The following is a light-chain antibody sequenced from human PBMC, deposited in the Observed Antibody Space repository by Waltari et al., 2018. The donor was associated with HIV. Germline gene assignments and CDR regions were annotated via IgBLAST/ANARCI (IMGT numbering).Light chain of an antibody. J-gene: IGLJ3*02. CDR1: SLGEKY. CDR2: QDT. V-gene: IGLV3-1*01. Sequence: SYEVTQPPSVSVSPGQTARITCSGDSLGEKYTSCYQQSPGQSPVLVIYQDTYRPSGIPDRFSGSNSGNTATLTISGTQSMDEADYYCQAWDSGTVVFGGGTKLTVL. CDR3: QAWDSGTVV.